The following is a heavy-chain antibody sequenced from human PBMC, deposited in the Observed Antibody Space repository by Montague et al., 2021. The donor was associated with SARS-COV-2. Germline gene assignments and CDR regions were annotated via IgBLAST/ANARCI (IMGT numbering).Heavy chain of an antibody. CDR1: GDSAWSNTAA. Sequence: CAISGDSAWSNTAAWNWIRQSPSGGLEWLGRTNYRSKWTSDYATSVEGRISIDPDTSKNQFFLHLRSATPEDTGVYYCVRDTGSAQAGFDAWGQGTLVTVSS. J-gene: IGHJ4*02. V-gene: IGHV6-1*01. CDR3: VRDTGSAQAGFDA. D-gene: IGHD4-17*01. CDR2: TNYRSKWTS.